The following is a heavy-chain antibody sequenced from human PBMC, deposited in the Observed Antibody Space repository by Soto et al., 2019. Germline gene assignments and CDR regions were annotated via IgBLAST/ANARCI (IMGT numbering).Heavy chain of an antibody. V-gene: IGHV4-4*02. CDR2: IYHSGSI. CDR3: ATSQLGEYFDY. CDR1: GDPISSSHW. J-gene: IGHJ4*02. Sequence: SETLSLTCAVSGDPISSSHWWSWVRQTPGKGLEWIGEIYHSGSINYNPSLKSRVIISADRSKNQFSLRLSSVTAADTAVYYCATSQLGEYFDYWGQGTLVTVSS. D-gene: IGHD1-26*01.